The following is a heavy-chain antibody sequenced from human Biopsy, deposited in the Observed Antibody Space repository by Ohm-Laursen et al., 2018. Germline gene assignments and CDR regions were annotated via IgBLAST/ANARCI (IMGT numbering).Heavy chain of an antibody. CDR3: ARESGPHSGSFAY. J-gene: IGHJ4*02. CDR1: GGPFGSYA. D-gene: IGHD6-6*01. CDR2: IIPMYRTS. Sequence: SVKVSCKSSGGPFGSYAINWMRQAPGQGPEWMGDIIPMYRTSNYAQKFQGRLTITADEYTSTAYMELNSLTSEDTAVYYCARESGPHSGSFAYWGQGTLATVSS. V-gene: IGHV1-69*13.